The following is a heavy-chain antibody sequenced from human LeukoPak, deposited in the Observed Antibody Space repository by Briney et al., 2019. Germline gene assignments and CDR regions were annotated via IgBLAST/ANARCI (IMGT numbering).Heavy chain of an antibody. V-gene: IGHV1-46*01. D-gene: IGHD3-10*01. Sequence: ASVTVSCKASGYTFTSYYMHWVRQAPGQGLEWMGLINPRGGSTTYAQKVQGRVTMTRDTSTSTVYMELSSLRSEDTAVYYCATDLNSSGIDYWGPGTLVIVSS. CDR1: GYTFTSYY. J-gene: IGHJ4*02. CDR2: INPRGGST. CDR3: ATDLNSSGIDY.